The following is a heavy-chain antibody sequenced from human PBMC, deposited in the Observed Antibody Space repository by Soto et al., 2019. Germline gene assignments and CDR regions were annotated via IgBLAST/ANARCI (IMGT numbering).Heavy chain of an antibody. CDR3: ARGPTRSYNYFDP. CDR2: ISANSGIT. CDR1: GYLFTNYG. Sequence: QAQLVQSGPEVKKPGASVKVSCKASGYLFTNYGITWVRRAPGQGLEWMGWISANSGITYNAERLQGRVTMTTDTSTSTASLELRNLGSDDTAIYYCARGPTRSYNYFDPWGQGTLVTVSS. V-gene: IGHV1-18*01. J-gene: IGHJ5*02.